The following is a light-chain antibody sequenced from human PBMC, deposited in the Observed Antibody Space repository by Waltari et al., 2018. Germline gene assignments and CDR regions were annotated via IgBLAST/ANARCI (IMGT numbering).Light chain of an antibody. CDR1: SRHVGGYNY. CDR2: YVS. V-gene: IGLV2-14*03. J-gene: IGLJ2*01. CDR3: SSYKSSDTLEL. Sequence: QSALTQPASVSGSPGQSITISCTGTSRHVGGYNYVSWYQQHPGKAPNLMIYYVSNRPSGVSNRFSGSKSGNTASLTISGLQAEDEAHYYCSSYKSSDTLELFGGGTSLTV.